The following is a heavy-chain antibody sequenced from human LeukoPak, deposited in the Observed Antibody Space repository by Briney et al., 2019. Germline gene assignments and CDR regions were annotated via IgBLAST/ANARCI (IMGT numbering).Heavy chain of an antibody. CDR1: GGTFSSYA. Sequence: GSSVKVSCKASGGTFSSYAISWVRQAPGQGLEWMGGIIPIFGTANYAQKFQGRVTITTDESTSTAYMELSSLRSEDTAVYYCATGPHCSSTSCYHYYYMDVWGKGTTVTVSS. J-gene: IGHJ6*03. CDR2: IIPIFGTA. V-gene: IGHV1-69*05. CDR3: ATGPHCSSTSCYHYYYMDV. D-gene: IGHD2-2*01.